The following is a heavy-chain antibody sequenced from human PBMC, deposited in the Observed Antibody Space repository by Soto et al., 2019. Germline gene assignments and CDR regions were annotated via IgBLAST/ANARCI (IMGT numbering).Heavy chain of an antibody. V-gene: IGHV4-4*02. J-gene: IGHJ4*02. D-gene: IGHD2-15*01. CDR2: IYHSGST. Sequence: SETLSLTCAVSGGSISSSNWWSWVRQPPGKGLEWIGEIYHSGSTNYNLSLKSRVTISVDKSKNQFSLKLSSVTAADTAVYFCARKQAGYFSGIDYWGQGTLVTVSS. CDR3: ARKQAGYFSGIDY. CDR1: GGSISSSNW.